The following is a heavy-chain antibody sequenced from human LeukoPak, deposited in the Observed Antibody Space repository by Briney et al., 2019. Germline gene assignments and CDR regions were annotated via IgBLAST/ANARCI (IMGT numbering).Heavy chain of an antibody. D-gene: IGHD3-10*01. Sequence: GGSLRLSCAASGFTFSSYSMNWVRQAPGKGLEWVSYISSSSSTIYYADSVKGRFTISRDNAKNSLYLQMNSLRAEDTAVYYCARDVMVRGVINLLQNDAFDIWSQGTMVTVSS. CDR1: GFTFSSYS. CDR3: ARDVMVRGVINLLQNDAFDI. CDR2: ISSSSSTI. V-gene: IGHV3-48*04. J-gene: IGHJ3*02.